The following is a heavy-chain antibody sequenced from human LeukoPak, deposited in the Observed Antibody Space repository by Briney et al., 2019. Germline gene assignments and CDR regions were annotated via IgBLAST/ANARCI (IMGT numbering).Heavy chain of an antibody. V-gene: IGHV3-74*01. CDR3: ASLDTAVIAEWGSDASGI. CDR1: GNYW. D-gene: IGHD5-18*01. J-gene: IGHJ3*02. CDR2: INSDGSWT. Sequence: PGGSLRLSCAASGNYWMHWVRQAPGKGLVWVSHINSDGSWTSYADSVKGRFTISKDNAKNTVYLQMNSLRVEDTALYYCASLDTAVIAEWGSDASGIWGQGTMVTVSS.